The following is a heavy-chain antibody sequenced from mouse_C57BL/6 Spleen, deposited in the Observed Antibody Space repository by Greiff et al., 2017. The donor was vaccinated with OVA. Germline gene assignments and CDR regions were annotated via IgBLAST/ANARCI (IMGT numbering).Heavy chain of an antibody. V-gene: IGHV1-15*01. CDR1: GYTFTDYE. J-gene: IGHJ2*01. CDR3: TRSPKGNYFDY. CDR2: IDPETGGT. Sequence: VQLQQSGAELVRPGASVTLSCKASGYTFTDYEMHWVKQTPVHGLEWIGAIDPETGGTAYNQKFKGKAILTADKSSSTAYMELRSLTSEDSAVYYCTRSPKGNYFDYWGQGTTLTVSS.